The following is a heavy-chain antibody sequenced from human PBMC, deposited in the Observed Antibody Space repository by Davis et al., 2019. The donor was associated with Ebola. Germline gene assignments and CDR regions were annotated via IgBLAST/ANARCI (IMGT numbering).Heavy chain of an antibody. Sequence: GESLKISCAASGFTVSSSYMSWVRQAPGKGLEWVSVIYSGGSTYYADSVKGRFTISRDNSKNTLYLQMNSLRAEDTAVYYCARESGLIGDYVFDYWGQGTLVTVSS. CDR2: IYSGGST. D-gene: IGHD4-17*01. CDR3: ARESGLIGDYVFDY. CDR1: GFTVSSSY. J-gene: IGHJ4*02. V-gene: IGHV3-53*01.